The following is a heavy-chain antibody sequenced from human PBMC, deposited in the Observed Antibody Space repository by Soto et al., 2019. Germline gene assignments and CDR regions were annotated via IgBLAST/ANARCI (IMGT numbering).Heavy chain of an antibody. D-gene: IGHD2-21*02. J-gene: IGHJ1*01. CDR3: AKGVVVTSTYFHH. CDR1: GFTFSSYA. V-gene: IGHV3-23*01. Sequence: GGSLSLSCAASGFTFSSYALNWVRQAPGKGLEWVAEISGSGTTTYYAPSVKGRFIISSDSSKNTLYLQMYSLRAEDTAIYYCAKGVVVTSTYFHHWGQGTLVTVSS. CDR2: ISGSGTTT.